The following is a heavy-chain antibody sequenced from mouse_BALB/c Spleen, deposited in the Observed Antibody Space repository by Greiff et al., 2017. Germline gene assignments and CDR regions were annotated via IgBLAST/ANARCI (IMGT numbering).Heavy chain of an antibody. D-gene: IGHD2-4*01. J-gene: IGHJ3*01. CDR3: ARQDDYDDWFAY. V-gene: IGHV5-12-2*01. Sequence: EVHLVESGGGLVQPVGSLKLSCAASGFTFSSYTMSWVRQTPEKRLEWVAYISNGGGSTYYPDTVKGRFTISRDNAKNTLYLQMSSLKSEDTAMYYCARQDDYDDWFAYWGQGTLVTVSA. CDR1: GFTFSSYT. CDR2: ISNGGGST.